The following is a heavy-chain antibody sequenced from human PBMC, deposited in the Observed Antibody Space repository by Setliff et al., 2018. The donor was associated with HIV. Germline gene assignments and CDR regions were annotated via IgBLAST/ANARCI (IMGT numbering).Heavy chain of an antibody. V-gene: IGHV4-39*01. CDR2: IDYNEIT. CDR1: GDSVSRSNYY. D-gene: IGHD3-3*01. Sequence: SETLSLTCTVSGDSVSRSNYYWAWIRQPPGKGLEWIGSIDYNEITYYNPSLKSRVTLSVDTPKNQFSLYLSSVTASDTALYYCASLFRLSGFWISFLPDYWGQGILVTVSS. CDR3: ASLFRLSGFWISFLPDY. J-gene: IGHJ4*02.